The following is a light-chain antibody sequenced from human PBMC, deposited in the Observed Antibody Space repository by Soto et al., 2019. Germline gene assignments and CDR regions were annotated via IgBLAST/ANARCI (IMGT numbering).Light chain of an antibody. J-gene: IGKJ1*01. V-gene: IGKV3-15*01. Sequence: EIVMTQSPATLSVSPGERVTLSCRASESVSDDLAWYQQKPGRAPRLLIYRASTRAAGVSARFSGSGSGTEFTLSISSLQPEDSAVYYCQQYYNWPPWTFGQGTKVDIK. CDR2: RAS. CDR1: ESVSDD. CDR3: QQYYNWPPWT.